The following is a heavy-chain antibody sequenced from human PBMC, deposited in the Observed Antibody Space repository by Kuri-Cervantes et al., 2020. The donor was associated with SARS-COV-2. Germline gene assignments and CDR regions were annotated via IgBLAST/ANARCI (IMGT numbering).Heavy chain of an antibody. CDR2: ISYDGSNK. D-gene: IGHD2-2*01. CDR1: GFTFSSYA. Sequence: GESLKISCAASGFTFSSYAMHWVRQAPGKGLEWVAVISYDGSNKYYADSVKGRFTISRDNSKSTLYLQMNSLRAEDTAVYYCAKDQDADVVPDYWGQGTLVTVSS. V-gene: IGHV3-30-3*01. J-gene: IGHJ4*02. CDR3: AKDQDADVVPDY.